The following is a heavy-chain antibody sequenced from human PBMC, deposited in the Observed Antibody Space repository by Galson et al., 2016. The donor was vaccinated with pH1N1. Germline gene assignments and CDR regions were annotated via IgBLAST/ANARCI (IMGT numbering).Heavy chain of an antibody. CDR1: GGSISSGDYF. Sequence: TLSLTCTVSGGSISSGDYFWSWIRQPPGKGLEWIGYIYYSGSPYYNPSLKSRLIISVDKPKNQFSLKLSSVTAADTAVYYCARGGVGTMVRGVIIDYYVDDWGQGTLVTVSS. CDR3: ARGGVGTMVRGVIIDYYVDD. V-gene: IGHV4-30-4*08. CDR2: IYYSGSP. D-gene: IGHD3-10*01. J-gene: IGHJ4*02.